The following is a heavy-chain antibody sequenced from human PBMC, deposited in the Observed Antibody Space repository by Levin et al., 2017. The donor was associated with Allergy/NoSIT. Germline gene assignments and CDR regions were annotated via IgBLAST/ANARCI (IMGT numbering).Heavy chain of an antibody. CDR3: ARFVVTPVSYFYMDV. V-gene: IGHV1-18*01. Sequence: GESLKISCQASGYTFKNYGISWVRQAPGQGLEWMGWISTHNGNTNYAQSFQGRVTMTTDTSTSTADMELRSLISDDTAVYYCARFVVTPVSYFYMDVWGKGTSVTVSS. CDR1: GYTFKNYG. CDR2: ISTHNGNT. J-gene: IGHJ6*03. D-gene: IGHD2-2*01.